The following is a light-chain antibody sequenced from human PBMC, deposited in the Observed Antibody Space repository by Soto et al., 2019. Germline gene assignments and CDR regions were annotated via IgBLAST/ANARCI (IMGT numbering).Light chain of an antibody. CDR3: QQYGYTPRT. CDR1: QSIITEY. Sequence: EIVLTRSPGTLSLSPGERATLSCRASQSIITEYLGWYQQKPGRAPRLLIYGASTRATGIPDRFSGSGSGTDFTLTISRLEPEDSAVYYCQQYGYTPRTFGQGTKVEIK. V-gene: IGKV3-20*01. J-gene: IGKJ1*01. CDR2: GAS.